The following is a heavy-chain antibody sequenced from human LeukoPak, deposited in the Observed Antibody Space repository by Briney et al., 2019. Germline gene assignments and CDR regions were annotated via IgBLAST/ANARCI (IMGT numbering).Heavy chain of an antibody. CDR2: IYASGTT. V-gene: IGHV4-61*09. CDR1: GGSISGHYYY. CDR3: ARAPMGAPYYFDY. Sequence: SETLSLTCTVSGGSISGHYYYWSWIRQPAGKGLEWIGHIYASGTTNYNPSLKSRVTISLDTSKNQFSLKMSSVTAADTAVYYCARAPMGAPYYFDYWGQGTLVTVSS. J-gene: IGHJ4*02. D-gene: IGHD1-26*01.